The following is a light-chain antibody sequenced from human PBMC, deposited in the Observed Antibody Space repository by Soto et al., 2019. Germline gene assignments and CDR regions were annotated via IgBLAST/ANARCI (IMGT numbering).Light chain of an antibody. CDR3: QQRSNWPPPIT. J-gene: IGKJ5*01. V-gene: IGKV3-11*01. CDR1: ESVDDY. CDR2: GSS. Sequence: EMVLSQSPDILSLSPGDTATLSCRASESVDDYLAWYQQKPGQAPRLLIYGSSNRATGVPVRFSGSGSGTDFTLTINSLEPEDFAVYYCQQRSNWPPPITFGQGTRLEIK.